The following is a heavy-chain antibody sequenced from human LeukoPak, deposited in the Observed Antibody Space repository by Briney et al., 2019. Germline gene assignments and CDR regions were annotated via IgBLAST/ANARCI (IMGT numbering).Heavy chain of an antibody. CDR2: MDPNSGNT. Sequence: GASVKVSCKASGYTFTSYDINWVRQATGQGLEWMGWMDPNSGNTGYAQKFQGRVTMTRNTSISTAYMELSSLRSEDTAVYYCATIREYSSPDGYYYYYGMDVWGQGTTVTVSS. J-gene: IGHJ6*02. CDR1: GYTFTSYD. CDR3: ATIREYSSPDGYYYYYGMDV. V-gene: IGHV1-8*01. D-gene: IGHD6-6*01.